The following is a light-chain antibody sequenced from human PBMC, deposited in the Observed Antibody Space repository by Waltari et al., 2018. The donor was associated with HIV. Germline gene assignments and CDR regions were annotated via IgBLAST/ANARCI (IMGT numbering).Light chain of an antibody. CDR2: RNK. J-gene: IGLJ1*01. V-gene: IGLV1-47*01. CDR1: SSKIGSNY. Sequence: QSVLTQPPSASGTPGQRVTISCSGRSSKIGSNYVNWYQQVPGTTPKLLIYRNKQRPSGVPDRFSGSKSGTSASLAISGLRSDDEADYYCAAWDDSLSGLYVFGTGTKVTVL. CDR3: AAWDDSLSGLYV.